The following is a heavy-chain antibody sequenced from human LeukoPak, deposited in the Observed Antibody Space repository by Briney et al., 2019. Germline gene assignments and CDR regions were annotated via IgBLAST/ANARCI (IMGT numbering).Heavy chain of an antibody. V-gene: IGHV1-46*01. Sequence: ASAKVSCKASGYTFTSYYMHWVRQAPGQGLEWMGIINPSGGSTSYAQKFQGRVTMTRDTSTSTVYMELSSLRSEDTAVYYCARGGVTIFGVVTSNWFDPWGQGTLVTVSS. CDR2: INPSGGST. CDR3: ARGGVTIFGVVTSNWFDP. J-gene: IGHJ5*02. CDR1: GYTFTSYY. D-gene: IGHD3-3*01.